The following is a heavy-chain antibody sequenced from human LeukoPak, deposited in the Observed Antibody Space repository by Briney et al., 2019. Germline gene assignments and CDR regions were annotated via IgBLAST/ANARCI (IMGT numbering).Heavy chain of an antibody. CDR2: IYYSGST. D-gene: IGHD1-26*01. V-gene: IGHV4-59*01. J-gene: IGHJ4*02. CDR3: ARSPRNSGSYYLDY. Sequence: SETLSLTCTVSGGSISSYYWSWIRQPPGKGLEWIGYIYYSGSTNYNPSLKSRVTISVDTSKNQFSLKLSSVTAADTAVYYCARSPRNSGSYYLDYWGQGTLVTVSS. CDR1: GGSISSYY.